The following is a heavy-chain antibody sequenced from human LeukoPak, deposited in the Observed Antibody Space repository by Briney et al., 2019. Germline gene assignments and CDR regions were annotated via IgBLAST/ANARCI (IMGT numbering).Heavy chain of an antibody. CDR1: GFTFSSYG. D-gene: IGHD5-24*01. CDR3: AKDRGRGMPTNFDY. J-gene: IGHJ4*02. CDR2: IRYDGNNQ. Sequence: QPGGSLRLSCAASGFTFSSYGMHWVRQAPGKGLEWVAFIRYDGNNQNYADSVKGRFTISRDNSKNTLYLQMNSLRTEDTAVYYCAKDRGRGMPTNFDYWGQGTLVTVSS. V-gene: IGHV3-30*02.